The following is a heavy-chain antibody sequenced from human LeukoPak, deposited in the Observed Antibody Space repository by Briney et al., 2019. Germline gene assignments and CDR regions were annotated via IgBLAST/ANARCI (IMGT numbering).Heavy chain of an antibody. Sequence: PSETLSLTCAVYGGSFSGYYWSWIRQPPGKGLEWIGEINHSGSTNYNPSLKSRVTISVDTSKNQFSLKLSSVTAADTAVYYCARAGRGGYRGSVHYRGQGTLVTVSS. J-gene: IGHJ4*02. V-gene: IGHV4-34*01. CDR1: GGSFSGYY. CDR2: INHSGST. D-gene: IGHD1-26*01. CDR3: ARAGRGGYRGSVHY.